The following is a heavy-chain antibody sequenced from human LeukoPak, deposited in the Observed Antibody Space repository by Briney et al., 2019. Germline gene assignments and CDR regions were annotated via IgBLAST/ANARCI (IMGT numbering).Heavy chain of an antibody. J-gene: IGHJ4*02. Sequence: PSETLSLTCTVSGGSISSGDYYWRWIRQPPGKGLEWIGSIYYSGSTYYNPSLKSRVTISVDTSKNQFSLKLSSVTAADTAVYYCARDHYYDSSGSTYFDYWGQGTLVTVSS. CDR3: ARDHYYDSSGSTYFDY. V-gene: IGHV4-39*02. CDR2: IYYSGST. D-gene: IGHD3-22*01. CDR1: GGSISSGDYY.